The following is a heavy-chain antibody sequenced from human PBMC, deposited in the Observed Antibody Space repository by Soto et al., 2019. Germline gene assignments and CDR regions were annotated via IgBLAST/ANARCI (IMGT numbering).Heavy chain of an antibody. V-gene: IGHV4-30-4*01. CDR2: IYYSGST. Sequence: QVQLQESGPGLVKPSQTLSLTCTVSGGSISSGDYYWSWLRQPPGKGLEWIGYIYYSGSTYYSPSLKSRVTISVDTSKNQFSLKLSSVTAADTAVYYCARERPDGARLDPWGQGTLVTVSS. CDR3: ARERPDGARLDP. D-gene: IGHD6-6*01. CDR1: GGSISSGDYY. J-gene: IGHJ5*02.